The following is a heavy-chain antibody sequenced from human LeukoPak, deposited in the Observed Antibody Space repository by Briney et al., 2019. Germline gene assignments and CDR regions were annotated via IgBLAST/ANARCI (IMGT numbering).Heavy chain of an antibody. CDR2: ISWDGGST. V-gene: IGHV3-43D*03. CDR1: GFTFDDYA. CDR3: AKGNSERGSGWYNY. D-gene: IGHD6-19*01. J-gene: IGHJ4*02. Sequence: GGSLRLSCAASGFTFDDYAMHWVRQAPGKGLEWVSLISWDGGSTYYADSVKGRFTISRDNSKNSLYLQMNSLRAEDTALYYCAKGNSERGSGWYNYWGQGTLVTVSS.